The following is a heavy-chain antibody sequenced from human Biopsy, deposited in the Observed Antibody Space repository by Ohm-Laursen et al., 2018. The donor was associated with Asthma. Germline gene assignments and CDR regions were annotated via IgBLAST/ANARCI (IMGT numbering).Heavy chain of an antibody. V-gene: IGHV3-11*01. J-gene: IGHJ6*02. Sequence: SLRLSCAASGFSFSDYYMTWMRQAPGKGLEWVSSISSSGSTTYPAESMKGRLTISRDNAQKSLFLQMGSLRAEDTAIYYCARVFESSEWGPFYHFGLDVWGQGTTVAVSS. CDR1: GFSFSDYY. CDR3: ARVFESSEWGPFYHFGLDV. CDR2: ISSSGSTT. D-gene: IGHD6-25*01.